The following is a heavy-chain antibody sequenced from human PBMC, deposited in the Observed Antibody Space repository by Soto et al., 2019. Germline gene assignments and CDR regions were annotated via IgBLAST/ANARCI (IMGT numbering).Heavy chain of an antibody. J-gene: IGHJ4*02. CDR3: AASRYIRKHPLAY. CDR1: GFTFTSSA. D-gene: IGHD5-12*01. Sequence: SVKVSCKASGFTFTSSAVQWVRQARGQRLEWIGWIVVGSGNTNYAQKFQERVTITRDMSTSTAYMELSSLRSEDTAVYYCAASRYIRKHPLAYWGQGTLVTVSS. CDR2: IVVGSGNT. V-gene: IGHV1-58*01.